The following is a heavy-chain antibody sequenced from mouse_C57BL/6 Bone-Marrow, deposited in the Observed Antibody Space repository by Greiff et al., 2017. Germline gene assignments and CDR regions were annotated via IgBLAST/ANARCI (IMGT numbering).Heavy chain of an antibody. CDR2: ISYSGST. J-gene: IGHJ1*03. CDR1: GNPIPSVS. V-gene: IGHV3-8*01. Sequence: ELKLVESGLGLAKPSKTLPLTCSVTGNPIPSVSWNWIRKSPGNKLEYMGYISYSGSTYYNPSLKSRISITRDTSKNQYYLQLNSVTTEDTATYYCARSGDGYYDWYFDVWGTGTTVTVSS. CDR3: ARSGDGYYDWYFDV. D-gene: IGHD2-3*01.